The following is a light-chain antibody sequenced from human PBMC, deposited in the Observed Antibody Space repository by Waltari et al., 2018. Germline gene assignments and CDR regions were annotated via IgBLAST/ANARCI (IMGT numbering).Light chain of an antibody. Sequence: QSVLTQPPSASGTPGPRVTISCSGSSFNIGSNSVHWYQQLPGTAPKLLMYGNKPRPSGVPDRFSGSKSGTSASLAISGLRSEDEAIYYCATWDDSLGGLWVFGGGTKVTVL. J-gene: IGLJ3*02. CDR3: ATWDDSLGGLWV. CDR1: SFNIGSNS. CDR2: GNK. V-gene: IGLV1-47*01.